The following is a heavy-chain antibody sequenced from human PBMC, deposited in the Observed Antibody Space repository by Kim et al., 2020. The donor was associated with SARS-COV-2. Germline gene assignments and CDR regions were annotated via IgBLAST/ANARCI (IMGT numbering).Heavy chain of an antibody. CDR1: GYTFTGYY. CDR2: INPNSGGT. CDR3: ARETRRDSLGYGSGFDY. D-gene: IGHD3-10*01. V-gene: IGHV1-2*06. J-gene: IGHJ4*02. Sequence: ASVKVSCKASGYTFTGYYMHWVRQAPGQGLEWMGRINPNSGGTNYAQKFQGRVTMTRDTSISTAYMELSRLRSDDTAVYYCARETRRDSLGYGSGFDYWGQGTLVTVSS.